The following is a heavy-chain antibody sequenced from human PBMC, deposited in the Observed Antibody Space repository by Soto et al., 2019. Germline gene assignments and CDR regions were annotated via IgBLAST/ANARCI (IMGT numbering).Heavy chain of an antibody. Sequence: QVQLQQWGAGLLKASETLSLTCAVVGDSLRGQSWNCIRQSPGKGLEWIGKLDQSGGTNYNPSLKSRAIRSDDTSKNQFSLTLTSLTAADTAVYYCAREDSYGWSGESLDVWGQGTTVTVSS. CDR2: LDQSGGT. CDR1: GDSLRGQS. V-gene: IGHV4-34*01. CDR3: AREDSYGWSGESLDV. J-gene: IGHJ6*02. D-gene: IGHD6-19*01.